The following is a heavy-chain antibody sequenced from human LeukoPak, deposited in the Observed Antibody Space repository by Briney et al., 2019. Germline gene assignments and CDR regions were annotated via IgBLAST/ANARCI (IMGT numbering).Heavy chain of an antibody. CDR1: GFTFSSYA. CDR3: AKDFWSGCYTSFDY. J-gene: IGHJ4*02. Sequence: GGSLRLSCAASGFTFSSYAMSWVRQAPGKWLEWVSAISGSGGSTYYADSVKGRFTISRDNSKNTLYLQMNSLRAEDTAVYYCAKDFWSGCYTSFDYWGKGTMVTVSS. CDR2: ISGSGGST. D-gene: IGHD3-3*01. V-gene: IGHV3-23*01.